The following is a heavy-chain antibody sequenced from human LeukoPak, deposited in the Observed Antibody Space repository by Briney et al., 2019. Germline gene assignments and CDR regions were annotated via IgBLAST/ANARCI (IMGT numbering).Heavy chain of an antibody. Sequence: GGSLRLSCAASGFTFNNYWMSWVRQAPEKGLEWVANIKEDGSDKYYVDSVKGRFTISRDNAEDSLYMQMNSLRAEDTAVYYCAKERVDWRYFDYWGQGTLVTVSS. D-gene: IGHD3-9*01. J-gene: IGHJ4*02. V-gene: IGHV3-7*01. CDR3: AKERVDWRYFDY. CDR2: IKEDGSDK. CDR1: GFTFNNYW.